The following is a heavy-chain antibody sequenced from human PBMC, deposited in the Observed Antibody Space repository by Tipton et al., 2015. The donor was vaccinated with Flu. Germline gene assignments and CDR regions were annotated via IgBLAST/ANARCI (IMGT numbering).Heavy chain of an antibody. J-gene: IGHJ1*01. Sequence: LSCTVSGGSISSSSYYWSWIRQPPGKGLEWIGEINHSGSTNYNPSLKSRVTISVDTSKNQFPLKLSSVTAADTAVYYCARYGTYDGSRYFQHWGQGTLVTVSS. V-gene: IGHV4-39*06. CDR2: INHSGST. D-gene: IGHD1-26*01. CDR3: ARYGTYDGSRYFQH. CDR1: GGSISSSSYY.